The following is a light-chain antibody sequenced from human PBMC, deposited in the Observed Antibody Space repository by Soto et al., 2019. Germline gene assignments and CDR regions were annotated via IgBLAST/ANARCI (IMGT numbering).Light chain of an antibody. J-gene: IGLJ2*01. Sequence: QSVLTQPPSVSGAPGQRVTISCTGSSSNIGAGYAVHWYQQLPGTAPKLLIYSNSNRPSGVPDRFSGSKSGTSASLAITGLQAEDEADYYCQSYDSSVSDSLVFGGGTKVTVL. CDR1: SSNIGAGYA. V-gene: IGLV1-40*01. CDR3: QSYDSSVSDSLV. CDR2: SNS.